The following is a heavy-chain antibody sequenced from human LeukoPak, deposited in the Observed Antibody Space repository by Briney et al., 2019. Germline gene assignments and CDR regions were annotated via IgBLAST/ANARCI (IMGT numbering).Heavy chain of an antibody. Sequence: KPGASVKVSCKASGYTFTGYYMHWVRQAPGQGLEWMGWINPNSGGTNYVQKFQGRVTMTRDTSVSTAYMELSRLTSDDTAVYHCATHYGSGSYYNELLDYWGQGTLVTVSS. CDR2: INPNSGGT. V-gene: IGHV1-2*02. CDR1: GYTFTGYY. CDR3: ATHYGSGSYYNELLDY. J-gene: IGHJ4*02. D-gene: IGHD3-10*01.